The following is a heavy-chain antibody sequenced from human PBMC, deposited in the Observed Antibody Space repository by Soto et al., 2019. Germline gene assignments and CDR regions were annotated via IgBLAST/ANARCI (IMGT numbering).Heavy chain of an antibody. CDR2: ISASNGDT. CDR3: ARMVLGSNINHYHYMAV. D-gene: IGHD3-10*01. CDR1: GYTFTSHG. V-gene: IGHV1-18*01. J-gene: IGHJ6*03. Sequence: QVQLVQSGGDVKKPGASVKVSCKASGYTFTSHGISLVRQAPGQGLEGMGWISASNGDTNYAQKFLGRVTVTTDTDTTTAYIDLRSLSPDDKAVYFCARMVLGSNINHYHYMAVWSTWTTFSVSS.